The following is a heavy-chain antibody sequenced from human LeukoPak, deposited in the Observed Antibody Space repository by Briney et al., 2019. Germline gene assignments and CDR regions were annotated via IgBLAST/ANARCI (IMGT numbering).Heavy chain of an antibody. V-gene: IGHV1-8*01. CDR2: MNPSSGYT. Sequence: ASVRVSCKAAGYPFTTYDINWVGKATGQGLEGMGWMNPSSGYTGYSQKFQGRVTMTRNTSITTAYMELSSLRSEDTAVYYCARISDHNWYFDLWGRGTLVTVSS. D-gene: IGHD1-14*01. J-gene: IGHJ2*01. CDR3: ARISDHNWYFDL. CDR1: GYPFTTYD.